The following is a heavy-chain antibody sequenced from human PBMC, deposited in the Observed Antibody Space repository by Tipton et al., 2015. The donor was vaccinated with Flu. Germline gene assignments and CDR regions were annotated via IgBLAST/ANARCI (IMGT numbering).Heavy chain of an antibody. Sequence: TLSLTCAVYGGSFSGYYWSWIRQPPGKGLEWIGEVNHSGSTNYNPSLKSRVTISVDTSKNQFSLKLSSVTAADTAVYYCARGRSYSSSWYYFDYWCQGTLVTVSS. D-gene: IGHD6-13*01. CDR2: VNHSGST. J-gene: IGHJ4*02. V-gene: IGHV4-34*01. CDR1: GGSFSGYY. CDR3: ARGRSYSSSWYYFDY.